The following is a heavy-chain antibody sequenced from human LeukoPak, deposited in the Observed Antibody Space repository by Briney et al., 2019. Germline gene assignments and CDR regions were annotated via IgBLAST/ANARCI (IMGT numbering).Heavy chain of an antibody. J-gene: IGHJ3*02. V-gene: IGHV4-39*01. CDR3: AIEKAFDI. CDR1: GGSISSSSYY. Sequence: PSETLSLTCTVSGGSISSSSYYWVWIRQPPGKGLEWIGSIYYSGSTYYNPSLKSRVTISVDTSKNQFSLKLSSVTAADTAAYYCAIEKAFDIWGQGTMVSVSS. CDR2: IYYSGST.